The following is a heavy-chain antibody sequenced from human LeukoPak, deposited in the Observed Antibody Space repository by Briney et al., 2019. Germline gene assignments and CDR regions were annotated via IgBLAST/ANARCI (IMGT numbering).Heavy chain of an antibody. J-gene: IGHJ4*02. CDR1: GFTFRSYS. D-gene: IGHD3-22*01. CDR3: ARDLWDYYDSSGSTPFDY. Sequence: GGSLRLSCAASGFTFRSYSMNWVRQAPGKGLEWVSSISSSSSYIYYADSVKGRFTISRDNAKNSLYLQMNSLRAEDTAVYYCARDLWDYYDSSGSTPFDYWGQGTLVTVSS. CDR2: ISSSSSYI. V-gene: IGHV3-21*01.